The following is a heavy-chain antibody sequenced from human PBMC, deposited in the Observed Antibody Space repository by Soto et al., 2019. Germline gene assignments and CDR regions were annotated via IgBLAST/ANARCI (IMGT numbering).Heavy chain of an antibody. CDR3: ARVVVAANYYYYYGMDV. CDR1: GGSTSSGDYY. CDR2: IYYSGST. D-gene: IGHD2-15*01. Sequence: PSETLSLTCTVSGGSTSSGDYYWSWIRQPPGKGLERIGYIYYSGSTYYNPSLKSRVTISVDTSKNQFSLKLSSVTAADTAVYYCARVVVAANYYYYYGMDVWGQGTTVTVSS. J-gene: IGHJ6*02. V-gene: IGHV4-30-4*01.